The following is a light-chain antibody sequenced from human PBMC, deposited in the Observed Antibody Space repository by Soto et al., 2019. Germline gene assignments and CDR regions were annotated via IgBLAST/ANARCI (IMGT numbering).Light chain of an antibody. V-gene: IGKV2-28*01. CDR2: LGS. CDR3: MQALQTPLT. Sequence: IVMTQSPLALRVTPGEPASISSRTIQSLLHSNGYNYLDWYLQKPGQSPQLLIYLGSNRASGVPDRFSSSGSGTDFTLKISRVEAEDVGVYYCMQALQTPLTFGGGTKVDIK. J-gene: IGKJ4*01. CDR1: QSLLHSNGYNY.